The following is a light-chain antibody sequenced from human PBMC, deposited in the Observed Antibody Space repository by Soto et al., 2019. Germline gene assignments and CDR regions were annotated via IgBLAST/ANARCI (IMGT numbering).Light chain of an antibody. J-gene: IGKJ2*01. CDR2: GAS. CDR3: QQYGGSPLYT. Sequence: EIVLTQSPGTLSLSPGDRATLSCRASQSVSRSDLAWYQQKPGQAPRPLIYGASTRATGIPDRFSGSGSGIDVTLTISRVEPEDFAVYYCQQYGGSPLYTFGQGTKLEIK. V-gene: IGKV3-20*01. CDR1: QSVSRSD.